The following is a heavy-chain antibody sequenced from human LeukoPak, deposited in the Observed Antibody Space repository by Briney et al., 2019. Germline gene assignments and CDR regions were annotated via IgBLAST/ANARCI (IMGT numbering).Heavy chain of an antibody. D-gene: IGHD1-1*01. CDR3: AREEGDQLAFDY. CDR1: GGSISSGSYY. V-gene: IGHV4-30-2*01. J-gene: IGHJ4*03. Sequence: SQTLSLTCTVSGGSISSGSYYWSWIRQPAGKGLEWIGEINHSGSTNYNPSLKSRVTISVDRSKNQFSLKLSSVTAADTAVYYCAREEGDQLAFDYWGQGTLVTVSS. CDR2: INHSGST.